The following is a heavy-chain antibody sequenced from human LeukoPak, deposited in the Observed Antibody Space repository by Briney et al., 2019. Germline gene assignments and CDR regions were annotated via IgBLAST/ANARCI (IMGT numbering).Heavy chain of an antibody. CDR2: IIPIFGTA. CDR3: ARRDYYDSPRAFDI. Sequence: SVKVSCKASGGTFSSYAISWVRQAPGQGLEWMGGIIPIFGTANYAQKLQGRVTMTTDTSTSTAYMELRSLRSDDTAVYYCARRDYYDSPRAFDIWGQGTMVTVSS. CDR1: GGTFSSYA. J-gene: IGHJ3*02. V-gene: IGHV1-69*05. D-gene: IGHD3-22*01.